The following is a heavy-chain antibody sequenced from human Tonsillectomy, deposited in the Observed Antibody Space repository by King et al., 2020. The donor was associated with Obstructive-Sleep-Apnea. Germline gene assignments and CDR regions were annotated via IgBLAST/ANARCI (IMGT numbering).Heavy chain of an antibody. CDR2: ISGGGNYM. CDR1: GFTFSTYT. J-gene: IGHJ4*01. CDR3: AKNEGQWLDRLYFFDY. Sequence: DVQLVESGGGLVKPGGSLRLSCAAYGFTFSTYTINWVRQAPGKGLEWVSSISGGGNYMYYADSVKGRFTISRDNAKNALYLQMNSLRAEDTAVYYCAKNEGQWLDRLYFFDYWGRGTLVTVSS. V-gene: IGHV3-21*01. D-gene: IGHD6-19*01.